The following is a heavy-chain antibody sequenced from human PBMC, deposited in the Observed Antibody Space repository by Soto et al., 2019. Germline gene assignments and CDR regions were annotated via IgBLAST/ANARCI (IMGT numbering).Heavy chain of an antibody. CDR2: INAGNGNT. Sequence: ASVKVSCKASGYTFTSYAMHWVRQAPGQRLEWMGWINAGNGNTKYSQKFQGRVTITRDTSASTAYMELSSLRSEDTAVYYCATSRRVEMAVPFDYWGQGTLVTVSS. J-gene: IGHJ4*02. V-gene: IGHV1-3*01. CDR3: ATSRRVEMAVPFDY. CDR1: GYTFTSYA. D-gene: IGHD6-19*01.